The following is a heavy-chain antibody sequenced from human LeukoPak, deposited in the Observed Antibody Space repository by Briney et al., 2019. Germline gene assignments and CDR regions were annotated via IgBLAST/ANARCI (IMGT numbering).Heavy chain of an antibody. V-gene: IGHV4-59*08. CDR1: GGSISSYY. J-gene: IGHJ1*01. Sequence: PSETLSLTCTASGGSISSYYWSWIRQPPGKGLEWIGYIYYSGSTNYNPSLKSRVTISVDTSKNQFSLKLSSVTAADTAVYYCARLMYYYDSSGYSARGQYFQHWGQGTLVTVSS. CDR3: ARLMYYYDSSGYSARGQYFQH. D-gene: IGHD3-22*01. CDR2: IYYSGST.